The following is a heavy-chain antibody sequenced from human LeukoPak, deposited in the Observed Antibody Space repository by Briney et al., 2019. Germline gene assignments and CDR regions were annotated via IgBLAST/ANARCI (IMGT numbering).Heavy chain of an antibody. CDR1: GFTLSNHA. Sequence: GGSLRLSCAASGFTLSNHAMTWVRQAPGKGLEWISALSTSGGSTYYADSVKGRFTVSRDNSKNTLYLQMNSLRAEDTAVYYCAKGNKPNCSGGSCYQIDYWGQGTLVTVSS. CDR3: AKGNKPNCSGGSCYQIDY. D-gene: IGHD2-15*01. CDR2: LSTSGGST. J-gene: IGHJ4*02. V-gene: IGHV3-23*01.